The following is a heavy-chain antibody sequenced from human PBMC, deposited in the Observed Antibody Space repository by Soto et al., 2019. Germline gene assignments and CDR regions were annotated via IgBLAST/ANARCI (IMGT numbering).Heavy chain of an antibody. J-gene: IGHJ5*02. CDR2: IIPIFGTA. D-gene: IGHD2-15*01. Sequence: QVQLVQSGAEVKKPGSSVKVSCKASGGTFSSHAISWVRQAPGQGLEWMGGIIPIFGTANYAQKFQGRVTITADESTSTAYMELSSLRSEDTAVYYCARDYECSGGSCYENWFDPWGQGTLVTVSS. CDR3: ARDYECSGGSCYENWFDP. CDR1: GGTFSSHA. V-gene: IGHV1-69*01.